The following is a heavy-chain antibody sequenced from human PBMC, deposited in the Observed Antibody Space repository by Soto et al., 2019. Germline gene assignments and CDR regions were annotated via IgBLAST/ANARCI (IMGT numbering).Heavy chain of an antibody. V-gene: IGHV1-2*02. CDR1: GYTFTGHY. D-gene: IGHD3-10*01. Sequence: QVQLVQSGAEVKKPGASVKVSCKASGYTFTGHYMHWVRQAPGQGLEWMGWINPNSVGTNYAQKFQVRVTMTRDTSTSTAYMELSRLRSDDTAVDYCAREPMVRAAHGFDIWGQGTMVTVSS. J-gene: IGHJ3*02. CDR3: AREPMVRAAHGFDI. CDR2: INPNSVGT.